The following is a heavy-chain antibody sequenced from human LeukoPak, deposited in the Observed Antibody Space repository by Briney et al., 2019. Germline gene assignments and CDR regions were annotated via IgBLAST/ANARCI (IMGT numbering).Heavy chain of an antibody. CDR3: ARHGYCSSSSCLGNWFDP. J-gene: IGHJ5*02. Sequence: MPSETLSLTCAVYGGSFSGYYWTWIRQPPGKGLEWIGEINDSGNTNYNPSLKSRLTISVDTSENQFSLRLNSVTAADTAVYYCARHGYCSSSSCLGNWFDPWDQGALVTVSS. CDR2: INDSGNT. CDR1: GGSFSGYY. D-gene: IGHD2-2*01. V-gene: IGHV4-34*01.